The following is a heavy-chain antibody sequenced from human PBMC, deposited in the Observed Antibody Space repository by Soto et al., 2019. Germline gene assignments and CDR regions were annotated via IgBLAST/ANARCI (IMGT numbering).Heavy chain of an antibody. CDR2: IIPIFGTA. Sequence: QVQLVQSGAEVQKPGSSVKVSCKASGGTFSSYAISWVRQAPGQGLEWMGGIIPIFGTANYAQNFQGRVTITADESTSTAYMELSSLRSEDTAVYYCARPGDYCSSTSCYPYYYGMDVWGQGTTVTVAS. CDR3: ARPGDYCSSTSCYPYYYGMDV. D-gene: IGHD2-2*01. V-gene: IGHV1-69*01. CDR1: GGTFSSYA. J-gene: IGHJ6*02.